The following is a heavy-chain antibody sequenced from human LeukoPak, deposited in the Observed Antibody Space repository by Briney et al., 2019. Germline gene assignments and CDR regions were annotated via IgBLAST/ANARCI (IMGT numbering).Heavy chain of an antibody. V-gene: IGHV3-48*01. J-gene: IGHJ4*02. CDR1: GFSFNNYG. Sequence: PGGSLRLSCAASGFSFNNYGMIWVRQAPGQGPEWLSYISATTSTLYYADSVKGRFTISRDNAKNSLYLQMNSLRAEDTAVYYCARAGPSSSWHQFDYWGQGTLVTVSS. CDR3: ARAGPSSSWHQFDY. CDR2: ISATTSTL. D-gene: IGHD6-13*01.